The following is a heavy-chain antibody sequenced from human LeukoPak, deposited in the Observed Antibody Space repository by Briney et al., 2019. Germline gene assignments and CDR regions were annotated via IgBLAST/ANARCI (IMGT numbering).Heavy chain of an antibody. CDR3: ARDVATRYYGMDV. CDR1: GGSISSGDYY. CDR2: IYYSGST. D-gene: IGHD5-12*01. V-gene: IGHV4-30-4*01. Sequence: SETLSLTCTVSGGSISSGDYYWSWIRQPPGTGLEWIGYIYYSGSTYYNPSLKSRVPISVDTSKNQFSLKLSSVTAADTAVYYCARDVATRYYGMDVWGQGTTVTVSS. J-gene: IGHJ6*02.